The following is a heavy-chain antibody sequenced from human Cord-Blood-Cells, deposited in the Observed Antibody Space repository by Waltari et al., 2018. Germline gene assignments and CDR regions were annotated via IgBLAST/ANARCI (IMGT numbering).Heavy chain of an antibody. D-gene: IGHD6-19*01. J-gene: IGHJ4*02. CDR3: ARTEHSGWYYFDY. CDR2: IYSGGST. V-gene: IGHV3-53*01. CDR1: GFTVSSNY. Sequence: EVQLVESGGGLIQPGGSLRLSCAASGFTVSSNYMSWVRQAPGKGLEWFSVIYSGGSTYYADSVKGRFTISRDNSKNTLYLQMNSLRAEDTAVYYCARTEHSGWYYFDYWGQGTLVTVSS.